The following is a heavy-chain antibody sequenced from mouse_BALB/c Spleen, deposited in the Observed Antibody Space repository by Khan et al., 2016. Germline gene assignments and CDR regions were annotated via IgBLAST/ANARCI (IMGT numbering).Heavy chain of an antibody. CDR1: GFTFSNYW. CDR2: IRLKSNNYAT. J-gene: IGHJ3*01. D-gene: IGHD2-1*01. Sequence: EVKLEVSGGGLVQPGGSMKLSCVASGFTFSNYWMNWVRQSPEKGLEWVAEIRLKSNNYATHYAESVKGRFTISRDDSKSIVYLQMNNLRAEDTGIYYCTSLGNYPAWFAYWGQGTLVTVSA. CDR3: TSLGNYPAWFAY. V-gene: IGHV6-6*02.